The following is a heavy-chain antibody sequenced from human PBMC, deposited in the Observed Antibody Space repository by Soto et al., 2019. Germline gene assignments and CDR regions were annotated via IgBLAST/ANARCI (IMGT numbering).Heavy chain of an antibody. D-gene: IGHD2-2*01. V-gene: IGHV4-30-2*01. CDR1: GGSIRSRGFS. Sequence: PSETLYLSCTVSGGSIRSRGFSCRWIRQPPVKGLEWIGYMYHSGSTYYNPSLKSRVTRSIDRSKIQFSLKLCSVIAAETAVYYCARVPAYRGQGILDTVSS. CDR2: MYHSGST. J-gene: IGHJ4*02. CDR3: ARVPAY.